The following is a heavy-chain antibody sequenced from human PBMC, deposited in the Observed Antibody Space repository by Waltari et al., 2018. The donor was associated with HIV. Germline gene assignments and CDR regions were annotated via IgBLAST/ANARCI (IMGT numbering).Heavy chain of an antibody. D-gene: IGHD2-2*01. V-gene: IGHV7-4-1*02. J-gene: IGHJ5*02. CDR1: GYTLTSYA. CDR2: INTNTGNP. CDR3: ARDRVPAARGWFDP. Sequence: QVQLVHSGSEFKKPGAAVKVSCKASGYTLTSYALNWVRQGPGQGLEWMGWINTNTGNPTYAQGFTGRFVFSLDTSVSTAYLQISSLKAEDTAVYYCARDRVPAARGWFDPWGQGTLVTVSS.